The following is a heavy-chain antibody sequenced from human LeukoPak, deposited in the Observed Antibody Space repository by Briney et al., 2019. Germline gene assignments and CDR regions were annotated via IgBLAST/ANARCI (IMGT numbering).Heavy chain of an antibody. J-gene: IGHJ4*02. Sequence: GESLKISGKGSGYSFTSYWIGWVRQMPGKGLEWMGIIYPGDSDTRYSPSFQGQVTISADKSISTAYLQWSSLKASDTAMYYCARGASYCSSTSCYPDYWGQGTLVTVSS. CDR3: ARGASYCSSTSCYPDY. CDR2: IYPGDSDT. CDR1: GYSFTSYW. D-gene: IGHD2-2*01. V-gene: IGHV5-51*01.